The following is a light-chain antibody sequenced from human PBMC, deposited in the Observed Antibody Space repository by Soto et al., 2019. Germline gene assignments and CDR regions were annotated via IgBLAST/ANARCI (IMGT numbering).Light chain of an antibody. V-gene: IGLV1-47*01. J-gene: IGLJ1*01. CDR2: RND. CDR3: QSYDSSLSVYV. Sequence: QSVLTQPPSASATPGQRVTISCSGSSSNIGTNYVYWYQHLPGTAPKLLIYRNDQRPSGVPDRFSGSMSGTAASLAIGGLRSEDEADYYCQSYDSSLSVYVFGTGTKLTVL. CDR1: SSNIGTNY.